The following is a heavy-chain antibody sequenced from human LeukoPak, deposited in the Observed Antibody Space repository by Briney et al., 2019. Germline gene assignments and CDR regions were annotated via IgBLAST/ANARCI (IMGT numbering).Heavy chain of an antibody. CDR2: ISGSGGST. CDR1: GFTFSSYA. V-gene: IGHV3-23*01. J-gene: IGHJ4*02. Sequence: GGSLRLSCAATGFTFSSYAMSWVRQAPGKGLEWVSAISGSGGSTYYADSVKGRFTISRDNSKNTLYLQMNSLRAEDTAVYYCAKDLRAQYDRQNYWGQGTLVTVSS. CDR3: AKDLRAQYDRQNY. D-gene: IGHD3-22*01.